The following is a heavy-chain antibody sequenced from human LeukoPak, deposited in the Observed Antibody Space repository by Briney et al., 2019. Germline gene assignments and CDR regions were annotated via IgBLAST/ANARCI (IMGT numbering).Heavy chain of an antibody. CDR3: ARGGRIAVAGTRVLRYFQH. J-gene: IGHJ1*01. Sequence: PSETLSLTCAVYGGSFSGYYWSWIRQPPGKGLEWIGEINHSGSPNYNPSLKSRVTISVDTSKNQFSLKLSSVTAADTAVYYCARGGRIAVAGTRVLRYFQHWGQGTLVTVSS. V-gene: IGHV4-34*01. CDR2: INHSGSP. D-gene: IGHD6-19*01. CDR1: GGSFSGYY.